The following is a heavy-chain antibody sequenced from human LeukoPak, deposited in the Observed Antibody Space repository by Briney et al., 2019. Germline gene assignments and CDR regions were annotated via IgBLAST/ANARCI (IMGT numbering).Heavy chain of an antibody. CDR2: INPSGGST. J-gene: IGHJ5*02. CDR3: ARDHYDSSGYYFWFDP. D-gene: IGHD3-22*01. Sequence: GASVKVSCKASGYTFTSYYMHWVRQAPGQGLEWMGIINPSGGSTSYAQKFQGRVTMTRDTSTSTVYMELSSLRSEDTTVYYCARDHYDSSGYYFWFDPWGQGTLVTVSS. V-gene: IGHV1-46*01. CDR1: GYTFTSYY.